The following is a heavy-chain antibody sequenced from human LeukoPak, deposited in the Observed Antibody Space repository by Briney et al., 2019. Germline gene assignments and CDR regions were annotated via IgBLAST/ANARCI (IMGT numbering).Heavy chain of an antibody. J-gene: IGHJ4*02. V-gene: IGHV1-69*13. CDR1: GGTFSSYA. CDR2: IIPIFGTA. Sequence: ASVKVSCKASGGTFSSYAISWVRQAPGQGLEWMGGIIPIFGTANYAQKFQGRVTITADESTSTAYMELSSLRSEDTAVYYCARGGYFGSPIDYWGQGTLVTVSS. CDR3: ARGGYFGSPIDY. D-gene: IGHD3-22*01.